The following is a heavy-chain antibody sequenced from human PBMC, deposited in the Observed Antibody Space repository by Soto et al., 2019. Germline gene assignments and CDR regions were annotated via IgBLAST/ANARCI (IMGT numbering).Heavy chain of an antibody. CDR2: IYHSGST. CDR3: ARNRIAAAGPPGYFAL. Sequence: QVQLQESGPGLVKPSGTLSLTCAVSGGSISSSNWWSWVRQPPGKGLEWIGEIYHSGSTNYNPSLQSRVTISVYKSKHQFSLKLRSVTAADTAVYYCARNRIAAAGPPGYFALWGRGTLVTVSS. CDR1: GGSISSSNW. V-gene: IGHV4-4*02. J-gene: IGHJ2*01. D-gene: IGHD6-13*01.